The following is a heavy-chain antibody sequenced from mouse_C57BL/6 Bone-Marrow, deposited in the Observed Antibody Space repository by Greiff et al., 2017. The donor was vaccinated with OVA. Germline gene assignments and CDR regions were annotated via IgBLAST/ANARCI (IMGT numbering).Heavy chain of an antibody. CDR3: TTLYYYGSSWFAY. V-gene: IGHV6-6*01. Sequence: EVQRVESGGGLVQPGGSMKLSCAASGFTFSDAWMDWVRQSPEKGLEWVAEIRNKANNHATYYAESVKGRFTISRDDSKSSVYLQMNSLRAEDTGIYYCTTLYYYGSSWFAYWGQGTLVTVSA. CDR1: GFTFSDAW. D-gene: IGHD1-1*01. CDR2: IRNKANNHAT. J-gene: IGHJ3*01.